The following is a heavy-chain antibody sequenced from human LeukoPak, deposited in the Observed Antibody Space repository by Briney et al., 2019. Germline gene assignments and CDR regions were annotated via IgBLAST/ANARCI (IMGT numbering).Heavy chain of an antibody. J-gene: IGHJ4*02. CDR2: INPNSGGT. V-gene: IGHV1-2*02. D-gene: IGHD3-9*01. CDR3: AREVVILTGYSGVDY. CDR1: RYTFTGYY. Sequence: ASVKVSCKASRYTFTGYYMHWVRQAPGQGLEWMGWINPNSGGTNYAQKFQGRVTMTRDTSISTAYMELSRLRSDDTAVYYCAREVVILTGYSGVDYWGQGTLVTVSS.